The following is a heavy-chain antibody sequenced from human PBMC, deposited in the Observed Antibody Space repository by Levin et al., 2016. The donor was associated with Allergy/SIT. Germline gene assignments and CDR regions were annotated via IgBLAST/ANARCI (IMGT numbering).Heavy chain of an antibody. J-gene: IGHJ4*02. Sequence: WIRQPPGKGLEWVAFIRYDGSNKYYADSVKGRFTISRDNSKNTLYLQMNSLRAEDTAVYYCARATIFGVVKFDYWGQGTLVTVSS. CDR3: ARATIFGVVKFDY. D-gene: IGHD3-3*01. CDR2: IRYDGSNK. V-gene: IGHV3-30*02.